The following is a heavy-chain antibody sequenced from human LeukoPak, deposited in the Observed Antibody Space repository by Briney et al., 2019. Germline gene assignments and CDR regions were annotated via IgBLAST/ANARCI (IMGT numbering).Heavy chain of an antibody. CDR3: VEQRTYDSSGYALEY. V-gene: IGHV4-34*01. J-gene: IGHJ4*02. Sequence: SETLSLTCAVYGGSFSGYYWSWIRQPPGKGLEWIGEINHSGSTNYNPSLKSRVTISVDTSKNQFSLKLSSVTAADTAVYYCVEQRTYDSSGYALEYWGQGTLVTVSS. CDR2: INHSGST. CDR1: GGSFSGYY. D-gene: IGHD3-22*01.